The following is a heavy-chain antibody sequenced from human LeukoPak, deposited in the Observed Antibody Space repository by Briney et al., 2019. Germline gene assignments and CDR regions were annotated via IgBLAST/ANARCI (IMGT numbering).Heavy chain of an antibody. CDR3: AKQGPARIPIVVVTAMAH. J-gene: IGHJ4*02. CDR1: GFTFSSYA. V-gene: IGHV3-23*01. D-gene: IGHD2-21*02. CDR2: IRGSGGST. Sequence: GGSLRLSCAASGFTFSSYAMSWVRPAPGKVLEWVSAIRGSGGSTYYADSVKGRFTISRDNSKNTLYLQMNSLRAEDTAVYYCAKQGPARIPIVVVTAMAHWGQGTLVTVSS.